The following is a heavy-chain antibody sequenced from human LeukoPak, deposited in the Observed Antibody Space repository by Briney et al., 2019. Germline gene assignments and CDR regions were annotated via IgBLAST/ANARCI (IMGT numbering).Heavy chain of an antibody. CDR1: GGSISSYY. V-gene: IGHV4-4*07. CDR2: IYTSGST. CDR3: ARDPSWSVEGY. J-gene: IGHJ4*02. Sequence: SETLSLTCTVSGGSISSYYWSWIRQPAGKGLKWIGRIYTSGSTNYNPSLKSRVTMSVDTSKNQFSLKLSSVTAADTAVYYCARDPSWSVEGYWGQGTLVTVSS. D-gene: IGHD6-13*01.